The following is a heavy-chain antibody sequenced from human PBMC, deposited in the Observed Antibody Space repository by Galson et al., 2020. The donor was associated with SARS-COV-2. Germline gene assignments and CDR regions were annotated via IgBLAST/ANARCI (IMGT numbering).Heavy chain of an antibody. D-gene: IGHD6-19*01. J-gene: IGHJ4*01. V-gene: IGHV3-7*01. CDR1: GFTFNDFW. CDR2: IKGDGSET. Sequence: GESLNISCEVPGFTFNDFWMSWFRQAPGKGLEWVANIKGDGSETNYADFVKGRFSISRDNAAHSLYLQMNSLRVEDSAVYYCSREGWQGGYWGHGTRVTVSS. CDR3: SREGWQGGY.